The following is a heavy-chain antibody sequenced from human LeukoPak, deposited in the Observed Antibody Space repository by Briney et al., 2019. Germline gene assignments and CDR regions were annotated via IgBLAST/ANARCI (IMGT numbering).Heavy chain of an antibody. Sequence: SETLSLTCTVSGDSISSGGYYWSWTRQPPGKGLEWLGYIYYTGPTYYNPSLRGRLAISVDTSRNQFSLKLSSVTAADTAVYYCARDSGGYGDYDYWGQGNLVTVSS. CDR3: ARDSGGYGDYDY. CDR2: IYYTGPT. D-gene: IGHD4-17*01. CDR1: GDSISSGGYY. V-gene: IGHV4-31*03. J-gene: IGHJ4*02.